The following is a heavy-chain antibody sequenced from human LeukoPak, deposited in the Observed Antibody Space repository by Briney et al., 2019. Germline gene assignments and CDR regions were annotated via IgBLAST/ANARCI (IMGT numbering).Heavy chain of an antibody. CDR3: AKVWSQGYFDY. V-gene: IGHV3-23*01. D-gene: IGHD2-8*02. Sequence: GGSLRLSCAASGFTFSSYAMSWVRQAPGKGLEWVSAISGSGGSTYNADSVKGRFTISRDNSKDTLYLQMNSLRAEDTAVYYCAKVWSQGYFDYWGRGTLVTVSS. CDR1: GFTFSSYA. J-gene: IGHJ4*02. CDR2: ISGSGGST.